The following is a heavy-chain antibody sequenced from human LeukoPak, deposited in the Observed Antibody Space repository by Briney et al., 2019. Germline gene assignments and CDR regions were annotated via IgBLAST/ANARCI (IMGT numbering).Heavy chain of an antibody. V-gene: IGHV3-33*01. CDR3: ARFDYADYLAFDY. Sequence: TGGSLRLSCATSGFSFSSYGMHWVRQAPGEGLEWVAVIWSDGSNKYYADSVKGRFTISRDNSKNTLFLQVDSLRAEDTAVYYCARFDYADYLAFDYWGQGTLVTVSS. CDR1: GFSFSSYG. CDR2: IWSDGSNK. D-gene: IGHD4-17*01. J-gene: IGHJ4*02.